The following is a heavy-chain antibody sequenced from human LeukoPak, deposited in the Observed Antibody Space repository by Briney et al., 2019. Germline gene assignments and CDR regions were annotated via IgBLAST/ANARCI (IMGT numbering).Heavy chain of an antibody. V-gene: IGHV1-18*01. J-gene: IGHJ6*02. CDR2: ISPYNGNT. D-gene: IGHD5-18*01. CDR3: ARDSNGYSYGYYYYYGMDV. CDR1: GYTFISYG. Sequence: ASVRVSCKASGYTFISYGISWVRQAPGQGLQWMGWISPYNGNTNYVQKFQGRVTMTTDTSTSTAYMELRSLRSDDTAVYYCARDSNGYSYGYYYYYGMDVWGQGTTVTVSS.